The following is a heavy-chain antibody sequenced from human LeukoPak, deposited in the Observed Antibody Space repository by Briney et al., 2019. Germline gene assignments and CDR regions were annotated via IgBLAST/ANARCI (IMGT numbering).Heavy chain of an antibody. CDR3: ARGIPSGSYTFYGMDV. J-gene: IGHJ6*02. CDR2: ISANNGNT. CDR1: GYTFTTYG. Sequence: ASVKVSCKASGYTFTTYGITSVRQAPGHGLEWMGWISANNGNTNYAQRVQGRVTMATDTSTRTAYMELRSLRSDDTAVYYCARGIPSGSYTFYGMDVWGQGITVTVCS. D-gene: IGHD1-26*01. V-gene: IGHV1-18*01.